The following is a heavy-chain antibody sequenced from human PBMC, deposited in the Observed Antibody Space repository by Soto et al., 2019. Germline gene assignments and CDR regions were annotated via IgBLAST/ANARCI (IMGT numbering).Heavy chain of an antibody. CDR1: GGTFSSYT. J-gene: IGHJ4*02. CDR3: ALGGYDFGGFFDY. CDR2: IIPILGIA. V-gene: IGHV1-69*02. D-gene: IGHD5-12*01. Sequence: ASVKVSCKASGGTFSSYTISWVRQAPGQGLEWMGRIIPILGIANYAQKFQGRVTITADKSTSTAYMELSSLRSEDTAVYYCALGGYDFGGFFDYWGQGTLVTVSS.